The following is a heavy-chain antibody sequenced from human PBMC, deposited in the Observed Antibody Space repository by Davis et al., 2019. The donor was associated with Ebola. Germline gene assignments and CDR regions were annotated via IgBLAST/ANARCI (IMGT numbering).Heavy chain of an antibody. J-gene: IGHJ4*02. CDR3: ARAGEGWLQLPDY. Sequence: SRVTISVDTSKNQFSLKLSSVTAADTAVYYCARAGEGWLQLPDYWGQGTLVTVSS. D-gene: IGHD5-24*01. V-gene: IGHV4-59*01.